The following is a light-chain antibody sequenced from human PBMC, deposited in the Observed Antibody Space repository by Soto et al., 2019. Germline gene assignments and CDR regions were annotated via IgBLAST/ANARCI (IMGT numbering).Light chain of an antibody. CDR3: QQYHSYPWT. CDR2: RAS. J-gene: IGKJ1*01. V-gene: IGKV1-5*03. Sequence: DIQMTQSPSTLSASVGDRVTITCRASQSINSWLAWYQQKPGKAPNLLIYRASSLESGVPSRFSGSESGTEFTLTISSLRPDDFATYYCQQYHSYPWTFGQGTKVEIK. CDR1: QSINSW.